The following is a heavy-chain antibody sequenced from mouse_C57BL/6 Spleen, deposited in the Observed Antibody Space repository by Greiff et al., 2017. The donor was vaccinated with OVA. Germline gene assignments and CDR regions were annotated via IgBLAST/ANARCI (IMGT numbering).Heavy chain of an antibody. CDR2: IYPGSGNT. J-gene: IGHJ4*01. CDR1: GYTFTDYY. Sequence: VQLQQSGAELVRPGASVKLSCKASGYTFTDYYINWVKQRPGQGLEWIARIYPGSGNTYYNEKFKGKATLTAEKSSSTAYMQLSRLTSEDAAVYFCARRRPRDAMDYWGQGTSVTVSA. V-gene: IGHV1-76*01. CDR3: ARRRPRDAMDY.